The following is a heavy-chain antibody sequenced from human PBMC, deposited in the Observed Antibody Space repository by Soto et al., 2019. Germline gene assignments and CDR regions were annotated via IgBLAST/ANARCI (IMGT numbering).Heavy chain of an antibody. CDR2: IIPIFGTA. Sequence: VPLVQSGAEVKQPGSSVKVSCKASGGTFSSYAISWVRQAPGQGLEWMGGIIPIFGTANYAQKFQGRVTITADESTSTAYMELSSLRSEDTAVYYCARLALLWFGANPFYYYGMDVWGQGTTVTVSS. CDR1: GGTFSSYA. D-gene: IGHD3-10*01. J-gene: IGHJ6*02. CDR3: ARLALLWFGANPFYYYGMDV. V-gene: IGHV1-69*01.